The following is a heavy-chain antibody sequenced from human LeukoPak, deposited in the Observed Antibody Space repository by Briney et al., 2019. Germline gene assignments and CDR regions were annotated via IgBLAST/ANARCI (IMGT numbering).Heavy chain of an antibody. V-gene: IGHV3-21*01. J-gene: IGHJ6*03. CDR1: KFTFRLYS. CDR2: ISSTSNYI. D-gene: IGHD3-3*01. Sequence: PGGSLRLSCAASKFTFRLYSMTWVRQAPGKGLEWVSSISSTSNYIYYADSVKGRFTISRDNAKNSLYLQMHNLRVEDTAIYYCARAHQVDFDFYYYMDVWGKGTTVTVSS. CDR3: ARAHQVDFDFYYYMDV.